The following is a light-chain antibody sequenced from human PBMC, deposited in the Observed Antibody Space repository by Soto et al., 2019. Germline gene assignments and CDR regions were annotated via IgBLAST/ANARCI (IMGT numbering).Light chain of an antibody. V-gene: IGLV2-14*01. CDR2: EVS. Sequence: QSVLTQPASVSGSPGQSITISCTGTSSDVGGHNYVSWYQQHPGKAPKLMIYEVSNRPSGVSNRFSGSKSGNTASLTISGLQAEDEADYYCCSYTSSSTRVFGTGTKLTVL. J-gene: IGLJ1*01. CDR1: SSDVGGHNY. CDR3: CSYTSSSTRV.